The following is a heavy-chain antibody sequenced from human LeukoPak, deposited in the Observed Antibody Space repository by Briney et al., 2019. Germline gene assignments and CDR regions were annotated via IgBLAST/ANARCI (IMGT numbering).Heavy chain of an antibody. Sequence: SQTLSLTCTVSGGSISSGDYYWSWIRQPPGKGLEWIGYIYYSGSTYYNPSLKSRVTISVDTSKNQFSLKLSSVTAADTAVYYCARYREYCSGGSRQGYYYGMDVWGKGTTVTVSS. V-gene: IGHV4-30-4*01. D-gene: IGHD2-15*01. CDR3: ARYREYCSGGSRQGYYYGMDV. CDR1: GGSISSGDYY. CDR2: IYYSGST. J-gene: IGHJ6*04.